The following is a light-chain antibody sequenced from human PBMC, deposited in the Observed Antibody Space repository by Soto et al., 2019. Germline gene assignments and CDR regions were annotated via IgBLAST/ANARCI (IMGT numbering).Light chain of an antibody. CDR2: EVS. CDR3: SSYTSSTTWV. Sequence: QYALTQPASVSGSPGQSITISCTGTSGDLGAYDYVSWYQQHPGKAPKLIIYEVSNRPSGISNRFSGSKSGNTASLTISELQPEDEADYYCSSYTSSTTWVFGGGTKLTVL. J-gene: IGLJ3*02. CDR1: SGDLGAYDY. V-gene: IGLV2-14*01.